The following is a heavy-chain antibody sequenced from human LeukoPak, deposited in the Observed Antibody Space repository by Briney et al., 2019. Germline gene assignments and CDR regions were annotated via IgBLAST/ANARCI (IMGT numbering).Heavy chain of an antibody. J-gene: IGHJ4*02. CDR2: LSGSGGST. D-gene: IGHD1-1*01. CDR1: GFTFSSSA. Sequence: QPGGSLRLSCAASGFTFSSSAMSWVRQAPGKGLEWVSGLSGSGGSTYYADSVKGRFTISGDNSKNTLYLQMNSLRAEDTAVYSCAKDKRGNSRPQLFDYWGQGTLVTVSS. CDR3: AKDKRGNSRPQLFDY. V-gene: IGHV3-23*01.